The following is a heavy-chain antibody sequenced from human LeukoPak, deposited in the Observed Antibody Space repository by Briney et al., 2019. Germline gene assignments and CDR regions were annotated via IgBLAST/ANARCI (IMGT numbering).Heavy chain of an antibody. Sequence: ASVKVSCKASGYTFTSYDINWVRQATGQGLEWMGWMNPNSGNTGYAQKFQGRVTTTRNTSISTAYMELSSLRSEDTAVYYCARGPGVRYFDWLLLGENWFDPWGQGTLVTVSS. CDR2: MNPNSGNT. CDR1: GYTFTSYD. CDR3: ARGPGVRYFDWLLLGENWFDP. D-gene: IGHD3-9*01. J-gene: IGHJ5*02. V-gene: IGHV1-8*01.